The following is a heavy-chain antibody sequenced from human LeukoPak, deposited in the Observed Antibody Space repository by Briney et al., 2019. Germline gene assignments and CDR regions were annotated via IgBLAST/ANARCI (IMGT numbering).Heavy chain of an antibody. D-gene: IGHD3-9*01. V-gene: IGHV1-8*02. CDR3: AKILTGYYWAWQKNTDDAFDI. CDR1: GGTFSSYA. CDR2: MNPNSGNT. J-gene: IGHJ3*02. Sequence: GASVKVSCKASGGTFSSYAINWVRQATGQGLEWMGWMNPNSGNTGYAQKFQGRVTMTRNTSISTAYMELSSLRSEDTAVYYCAKILTGYYWAWQKNTDDAFDIWGQGTMVTVSS.